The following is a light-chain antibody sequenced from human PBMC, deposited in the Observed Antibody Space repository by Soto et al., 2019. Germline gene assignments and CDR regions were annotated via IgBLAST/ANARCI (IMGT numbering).Light chain of an antibody. CDR2: SNN. CDR3: AAWDDSRNVVV. V-gene: IGLV1-44*01. Sequence: QSVVTQPPSASGTPGQRVTISCSGSSSNIGSNTVNWYQQLPGTAPKLLIYSNNQRPSGVPDRFSGSKSGTSASLAISGLQSEDDADYYCAAWDDSRNVVVFGGGTKLTVL. J-gene: IGLJ2*01. CDR1: SSNIGSNT.